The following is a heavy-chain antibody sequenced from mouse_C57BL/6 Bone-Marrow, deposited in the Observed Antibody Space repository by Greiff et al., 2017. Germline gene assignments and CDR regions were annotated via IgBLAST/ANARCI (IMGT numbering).Heavy chain of an antibody. D-gene: IGHD2-3*01. CDR2: ISSGGSYT. CDR3: ARQSMMVTRGAY. Sequence: EVQGVESGGDLVKPGGSLKLSCAASGFTFSSYGMSWVRQTPDKRLEWVATISSGGSYTYYPDSVKGRFTISRDNAKNTLYLQMSSLKSEDTAMYYCARQSMMVTRGAYWGQGTLVTVSA. J-gene: IGHJ3*01. V-gene: IGHV5-6*01. CDR1: GFTFSSYG.